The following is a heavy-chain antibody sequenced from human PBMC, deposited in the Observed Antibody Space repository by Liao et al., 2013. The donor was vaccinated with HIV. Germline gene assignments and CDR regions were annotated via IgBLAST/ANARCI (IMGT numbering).Heavy chain of an antibody. CDR1: GGSFSGYY. CDR2: INHSGST. J-gene: IGHJ4*02. Sequence: QVQLQQWGAGLLKPSETLSLTCAVYGGSFSGYYWSWIRQPPGKGLEWIGEINHSGSTNYNPSLKSRVTISVDTSKNQFSLKLSSVTAADTAVYYCARDGVDPRGFDYWGQGTLVTVSS. D-gene: IGHD5-12*01. V-gene: IGHV4-34*01. CDR3: ARDGVDPRGFDY.